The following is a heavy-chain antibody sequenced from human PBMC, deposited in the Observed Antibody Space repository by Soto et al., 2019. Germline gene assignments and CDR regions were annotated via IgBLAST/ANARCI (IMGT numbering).Heavy chain of an antibody. CDR2: ITGSGGST. CDR3: AKHRYGDYRGIDS. J-gene: IGHJ4*02. D-gene: IGHD4-17*01. CDR1: GFTFSTYA. V-gene: IGHV3-23*01. Sequence: EVQLLESGGGLVQPGGSLRLSCAASGFTFSTYAMIWVRQAPGKGLEWVSVITGSGGSTYYADSVKGRFTISRDTSKNTLFLQMNSLRAEDTAVYYCAKHRYGDYRGIDSWGQGTMVTVSS.